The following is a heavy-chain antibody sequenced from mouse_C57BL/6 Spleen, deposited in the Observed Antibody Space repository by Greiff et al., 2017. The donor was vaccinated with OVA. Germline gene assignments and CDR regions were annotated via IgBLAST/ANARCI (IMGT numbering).Heavy chain of an antibody. CDR3: ATNWDYYAMDY. CDR2: ISSGSSTI. D-gene: IGHD4-1*01. J-gene: IGHJ4*01. Sequence: EVQVVESGGGLVKPGGSLKLSCAASGFTFSDYGMHWVRQAPEQGLEWVAYISSGSSTIYYADTVKGRVTLSRDNAKNTPFLQMTSLRSEDTAMYYCATNWDYYAMDYWGQGTSVTVSS. V-gene: IGHV5-17*01. CDR1: GFTFSDYG.